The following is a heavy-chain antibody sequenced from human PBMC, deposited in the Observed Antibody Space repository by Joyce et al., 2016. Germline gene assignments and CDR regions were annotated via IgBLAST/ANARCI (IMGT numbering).Heavy chain of an antibody. V-gene: IGHV3-74*01. D-gene: IGHD6-6*01. Sequence: EVQLVESGGGLVQPGGSLRLSCAASGFSFSGYWIHWVRQAPGKGLGWVARINAGGRRTGVADSLKGRFTISRNNAKNTLYLQMNRLRAEDTAVYYCVRGISARPGGPNWFDPWGQGTLVTVSS. J-gene: IGHJ5*02. CDR2: INAGGRRT. CDR3: VRGISARPGGPNWFDP. CDR1: GFSFSGYW.